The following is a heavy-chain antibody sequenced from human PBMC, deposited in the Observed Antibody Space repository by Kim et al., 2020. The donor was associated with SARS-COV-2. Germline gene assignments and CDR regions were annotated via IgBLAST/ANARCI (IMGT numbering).Heavy chain of an antibody. V-gene: IGHV4-59*08. Sequence: SETLSLTCTVSGGSISSYYWSWIRQPPGKGLEWIGYIYYSGSTNYNPSLKSRVTISVDTSKNQFSLKLSSVTAADTAVYYCARHLSLKNYGSGSGFDYWGQGTLVTVSS. J-gene: IGHJ4*02. CDR1: GGSISSYY. CDR2: IYYSGST. D-gene: IGHD3-10*01. CDR3: ARHLSLKNYGSGSGFDY.